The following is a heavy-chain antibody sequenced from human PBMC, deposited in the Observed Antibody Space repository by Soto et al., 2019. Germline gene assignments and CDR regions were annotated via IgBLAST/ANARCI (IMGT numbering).Heavy chain of an antibody. V-gene: IGHV3-23*01. CDR1: GFTFSSYA. CDR2: ISGSGGST. CDR3: EKVVPMPGYSSSWFRLGVLDF. J-gene: IGHJ3*01. Sequence: WGSQRLPCAASGFTFSSYAMSCVRQAQGKGLEWVSAISGSGGSTYYADSVKGRFTISRDNSKNTLYLQMNSLRAEDTAVYYCEKVVPMPGYSSSWFRLGVLDFWGKGTLVPVSS. D-gene: IGHD6-13*01.